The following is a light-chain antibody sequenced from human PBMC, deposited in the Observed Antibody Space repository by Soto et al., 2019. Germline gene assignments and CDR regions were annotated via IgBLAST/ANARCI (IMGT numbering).Light chain of an antibody. CDR3: QQTYSTPPT. CDR1: QTISTY. CDR2: DAS. J-gene: IGKJ2*01. V-gene: IGKV1-39*01. Sequence: DIQMTQSPSSLSASVGDRVTITCRASQTISTYLNWYQQKPGKAPRLLIYDASSLLSGVPSRFSGSGSGTDFTLTISSPQPEDFATYYCQQTYSTPPTFGQGTTLEIK.